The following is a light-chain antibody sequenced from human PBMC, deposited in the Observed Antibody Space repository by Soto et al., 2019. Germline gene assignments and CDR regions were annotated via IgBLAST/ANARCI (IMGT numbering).Light chain of an antibody. CDR1: SSNIGSNT. Sequence: VLTQPPSASGTPGQRVTISCSGSSSNIGSNTVNWYQQLPGTAPKLLIYSNNQRPSGVPDRFSGSKSGTSASLAISGLQSEDEADYYCAAWDDSLNGHVFGTGTQPTVL. CDR2: SNN. J-gene: IGLJ1*01. CDR3: AAWDDSLNGHV. V-gene: IGLV1-44*01.